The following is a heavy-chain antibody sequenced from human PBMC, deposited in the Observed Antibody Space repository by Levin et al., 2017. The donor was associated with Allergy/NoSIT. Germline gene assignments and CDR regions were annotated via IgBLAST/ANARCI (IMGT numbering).Heavy chain of an antibody. CDR1: GASISGYY. CDR3: ARYYCNGGTCYHFDY. CDR2: IYYSGTT. Sequence: SETLSLTCTVSGASISGYYWSWIRQPPGRGLEWVGYIYYSGTTDCNPSLKSRVTISVDTSKNQFSLKLSSVTAADTAVYYCARYYCNGGTCYHFDYWGQGTLVTVSS. V-gene: IGHV4-59*01. J-gene: IGHJ4*02. D-gene: IGHD2-15*01.